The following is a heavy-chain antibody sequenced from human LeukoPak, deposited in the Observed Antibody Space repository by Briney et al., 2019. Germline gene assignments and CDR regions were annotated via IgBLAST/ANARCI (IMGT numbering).Heavy chain of an antibody. CDR2: IYYSGST. Sequence: PSETLSLTSTVSGGSISSGDYYWSWIRQPPGKGLEWIGYIYYSGSTYYNPSLKSRVTISVDTSKNQFSLKLSSVTAADTAVYYCARGLGVLGNPYYYGMDVWGQGTTVTVSS. CDR1: GGSISSGDYY. D-gene: IGHD2-8*02. CDR3: ARGLGVLGNPYYYGMDV. V-gene: IGHV4-30-4*01. J-gene: IGHJ6*02.